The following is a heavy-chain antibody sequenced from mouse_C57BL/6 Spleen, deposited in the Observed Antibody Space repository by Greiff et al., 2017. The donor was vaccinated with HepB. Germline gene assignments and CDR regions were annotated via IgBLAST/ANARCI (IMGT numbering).Heavy chain of an antibody. J-gene: IGHJ4*01. V-gene: IGHV3-6*01. CDR1: GYSITSGYY. CDR2: ISYDGSN. Sequence: EVQLQESGPGLVKPSQSLSLTCSVTGYSITSGYYWNWIRQRPGNKLEWMGYISYDGSNNYNPSLKNRISITRDTSKNQFFLKLNSVTTEDTATYYCARDGKGYDYAMDYWGQGTSVTVSS. CDR3: ARDGKGYDYAMDY.